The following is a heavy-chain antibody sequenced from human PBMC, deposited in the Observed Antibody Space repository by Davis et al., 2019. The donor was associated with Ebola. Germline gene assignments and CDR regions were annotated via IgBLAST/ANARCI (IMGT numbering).Heavy chain of an antibody. CDR1: GGSSSGYY. CDR3: ARLCYYGSGSPQAPNYYYGMDV. V-gene: IGHV4-34*01. J-gene: IGHJ6*02. CDR2: INHSGST. Sequence: MPSETLSLTCAVYGGSSSGYYWSWIRQPPGKGLEWIGEINHSGSTNYNPSLKTRVTISVDTSKNQFSLKLSSVTAADTAVYYCARLCYYGSGSPQAPNYYYGMDVWGQGTTVTVSS. D-gene: IGHD3-10*01.